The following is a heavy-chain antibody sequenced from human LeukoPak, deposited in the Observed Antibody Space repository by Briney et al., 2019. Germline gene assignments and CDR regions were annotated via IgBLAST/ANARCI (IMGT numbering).Heavy chain of an antibody. D-gene: IGHD6-13*01. J-gene: IGHJ5*02. Sequence: GGSLRLSCAASGFTFSGYSMNWVRQAPGKGLEWVSSISSSSSYIYYADSVKGRFTISRDNAKNSLYLQMNSLRAEDTAVYYCARGYSSSWYEDWFDPWGQGTLVTVSS. CDR2: ISSSSSYI. V-gene: IGHV3-21*01. CDR3: ARGYSSSWYEDWFDP. CDR1: GFTFSGYS.